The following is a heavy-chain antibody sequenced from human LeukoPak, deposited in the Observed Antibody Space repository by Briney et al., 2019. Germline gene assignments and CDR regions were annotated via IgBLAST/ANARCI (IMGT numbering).Heavy chain of an antibody. CDR3: ARETSYRSGLSLFDY. D-gene: IGHD6-19*01. Sequence: SETLSLTCIVSGGSISTYYWSWLRQPPGKGLEWIGYMYYTGSTKYNPSLKSRVTISVDTSKNQFSLKLSSVTAADTAVYYCARETSYRSGLSLFDYWGQGTLVTVSS. CDR2: MYYTGST. V-gene: IGHV4-59*01. CDR1: GGSISTYY. J-gene: IGHJ4*02.